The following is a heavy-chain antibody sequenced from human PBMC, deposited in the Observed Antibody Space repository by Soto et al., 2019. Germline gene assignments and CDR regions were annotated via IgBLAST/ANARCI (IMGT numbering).Heavy chain of an antibody. CDR1: GYTFTSYD. Sequence: ASVKVSCKASGYTFTSYDINWVRQATGQGLEWMGWMNPNSGNTGYAQKFQGRVTMTRNTSISTAYMELSSLRSEDTAVYYCARGGFRAIYDFWSGYYPLYGMDVWGQGTTVTVSS. CDR3: ARGGFRAIYDFWSGYYPLYGMDV. V-gene: IGHV1-8*01. CDR2: MNPNSGNT. J-gene: IGHJ6*02. D-gene: IGHD3-3*01.